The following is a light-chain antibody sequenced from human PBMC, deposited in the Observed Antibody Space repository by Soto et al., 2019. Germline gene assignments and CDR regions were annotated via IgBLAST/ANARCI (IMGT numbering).Light chain of an antibody. V-gene: IGKV1-12*01. CDR1: QGISSW. J-gene: IGKJ3*01. Sequence: DIQMTQSPSSVSASVGDRVTITCRASQGISSWLAWCQQKPGKAPKLLIYAASSLQSGVPSRFSGSGSGTDFTLTISSLQPEDFATYYCQQANSFPRGFTFGPGTKVDIK. CDR2: AAS. CDR3: QQANSFPRGFT.